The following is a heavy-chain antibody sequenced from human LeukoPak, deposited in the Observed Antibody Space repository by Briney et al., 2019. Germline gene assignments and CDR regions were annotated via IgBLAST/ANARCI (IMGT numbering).Heavy chain of an antibody. V-gene: IGHV3-74*01. CDR2: ISTDGSST. CDR1: GFTFSSYW. J-gene: IGHJ5*02. D-gene: IGHD3-16*01. CDR3: ARARTLPIAGGFDT. Sequence: GGSLRLSCAASGFTFSSYWMHWVRHGPGKGLVWVSRISTDGSSTDYADSVKGRFTISRENAKNTLYLQMNSLRAEDTAVYYCARARTLPIAGGFDTWGQGSLVTVSS.